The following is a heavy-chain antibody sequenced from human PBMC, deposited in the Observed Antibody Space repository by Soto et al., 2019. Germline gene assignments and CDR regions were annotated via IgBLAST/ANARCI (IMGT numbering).Heavy chain of an antibody. CDR1: GGTFSSYT. CDR2: IIPILGIA. D-gene: IGHD6-13*01. Sequence: QVQLVQSGAEVKKPGSSVKVSCKASGGTFSSYTISWVRQAPGQGLEWMGRIIPILGIANYAQKFQGRVTITADKSTSTAYMGLSSLRSEDTAVYYCASGGQHLGGDFDYWGQGTLVTVSS. V-gene: IGHV1-69*02. CDR3: ASGGQHLGGDFDY. J-gene: IGHJ4*02.